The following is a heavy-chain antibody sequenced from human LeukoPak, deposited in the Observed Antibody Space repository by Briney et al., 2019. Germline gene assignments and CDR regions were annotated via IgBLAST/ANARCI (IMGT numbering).Heavy chain of an antibody. CDR1: GFSFSDFC. D-gene: IGHD2-8*01. J-gene: IGHJ4*02. CDR2: IKPDGSEK. Sequence: PGGSLRLSCTASGFSFSDFCMSWVRQAPGKGLEWVAKIKPDGSEKYYVDSVKGRFSISRDNAKKSLYLQMNNMRVEDTAVYYCGRGGSQRVSSWGQGTLVTVSS. V-gene: IGHV3-7*01. CDR3: GRGGSQRVSS.